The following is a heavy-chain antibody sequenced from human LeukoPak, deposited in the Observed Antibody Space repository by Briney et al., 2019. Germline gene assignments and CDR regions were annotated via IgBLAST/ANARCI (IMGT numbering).Heavy chain of an antibody. CDR2: IRYVGSNK. CDR1: GFTFSSYG. CDR3: VHGWASYGSGSSEFFDY. J-gene: IGHJ4*02. Sequence: GGSLRLSCAASGFTFSSYGMHWVRQAPGKGLEWVAFIRYVGSNKYYADSVKGRFTISRDNSKNTLYLQMNSLRVEDTAMYYCVHGWASYGSGSSEFFDYWGQGSLVTVSS. V-gene: IGHV3-30*02. D-gene: IGHD3-10*01.